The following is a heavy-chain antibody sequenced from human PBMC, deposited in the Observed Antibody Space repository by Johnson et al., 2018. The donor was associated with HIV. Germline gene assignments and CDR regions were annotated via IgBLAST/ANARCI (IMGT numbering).Heavy chain of an antibody. Sequence: QVQLVESGGGVVQPGRSLRLSCAASGFTFSSYAMHWVRQAPGKGLEWVAVISYDGSNKYYADSVKGRFTIPRDNSKNTLYLQMNSLRAEDTAVYYCARDGSQLADAFDIWGQGTMVTVSS. CDR1: GFTFSSYA. CDR2: ISYDGSNK. J-gene: IGHJ3*02. V-gene: IGHV3-30*04. D-gene: IGHD6-6*01. CDR3: ARDGSQLADAFDI.